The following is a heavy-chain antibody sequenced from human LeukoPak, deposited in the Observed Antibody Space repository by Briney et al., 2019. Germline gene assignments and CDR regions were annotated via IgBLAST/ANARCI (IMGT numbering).Heavy chain of an antibody. Sequence: PGGSLRLSCAASGSTFSSYEMNWVRQAPGKGLEWVSYISSSGSTIYYADSVKGRFTISRDNAKNSLYLQMNSLRAEDTAVYYCARDSSQQSPYGMDVWGQGTTVTVSS. D-gene: IGHD6-13*01. CDR3: ARDSSQQSPYGMDV. CDR2: ISSSGSTI. V-gene: IGHV3-48*03. J-gene: IGHJ6*02. CDR1: GSTFSSYE.